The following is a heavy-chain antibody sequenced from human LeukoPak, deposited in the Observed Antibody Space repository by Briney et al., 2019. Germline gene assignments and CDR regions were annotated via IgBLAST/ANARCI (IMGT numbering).Heavy chain of an antibody. CDR2: IKQDGSEK. CDR1: GFTFSSYA. D-gene: IGHD2-15*01. Sequence: PGGSLRLSCAASGFTFSSYAMSWVRQAPGKGLEWVANIKQDGSEKYYVDSVKGRFTISRDNAKNSLYLQMNSLRAEDTAVYYCARDARIGDYWGQGTLVTVSS. J-gene: IGHJ4*02. V-gene: IGHV3-7*01. CDR3: ARDARIGDY.